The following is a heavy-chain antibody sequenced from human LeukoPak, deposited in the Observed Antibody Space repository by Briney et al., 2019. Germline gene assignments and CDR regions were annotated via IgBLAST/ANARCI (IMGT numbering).Heavy chain of an antibody. J-gene: IGHJ4*02. D-gene: IGHD6-6*01. V-gene: IGHV1-18*01. CDR2: ISTYNDNT. Sequence: ASVKVSCKASGYTFTSYDISWVRQAPGQGLEWMGWISTYNDNTHYAQKLQGRVTMTTDTSTSTVYMELKSLRSDDTAVYYCARIQSRIIAARPGNPAFDYWGRGTLVAVSS. CDR1: GYTFTSYD. CDR3: ARIQSRIIAARPGNPAFDY.